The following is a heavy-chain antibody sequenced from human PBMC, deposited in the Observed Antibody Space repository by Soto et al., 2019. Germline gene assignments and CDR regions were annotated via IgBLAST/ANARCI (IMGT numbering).Heavy chain of an antibody. Sequence: SVKVSCKASGGTFSSYAISWVRQAPGQGLEWMGGIIPIFGTANYAQKFQGRVTITADESTSTAYMELSSLRSEDTAVYHCARDVDTAMVSGGFWFDPWGQGTLVTVSS. CDR3: ARDVDTAMVSGGFWFDP. D-gene: IGHD5-18*01. V-gene: IGHV1-69*13. CDR2: IIPIFGTA. CDR1: GGTFSSYA. J-gene: IGHJ5*02.